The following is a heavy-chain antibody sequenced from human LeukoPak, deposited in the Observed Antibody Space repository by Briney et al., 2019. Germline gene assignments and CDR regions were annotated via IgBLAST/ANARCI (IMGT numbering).Heavy chain of an antibody. CDR1: GGSISSYY. Sequence: SETLSLTCTVSGGSISSYYWSWIRQPPGKGLEWIGYIYYSGSTNYNPSLTSRVTISVDTSKNQFSLKLSSVTAADTAVYYCAGDYGSGSYYNSGFHPWGQGTLVTVSS. CDR2: IYYSGST. V-gene: IGHV4-59*01. J-gene: IGHJ5*02. CDR3: AGDYGSGSYYNSGFHP. D-gene: IGHD3-10*01.